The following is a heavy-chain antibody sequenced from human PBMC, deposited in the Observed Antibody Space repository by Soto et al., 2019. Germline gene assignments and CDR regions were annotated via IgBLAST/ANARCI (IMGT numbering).Heavy chain of an antibody. CDR2: IYFTGTT. CDR1: GYAISSGFY. CDR3: ARVRRIGMSGSPGDS. D-gene: IGHD3-10*01. V-gene: IGHV4-38-2*01. Sequence: SETLSLTCDVSGYAISSGFYWAWIRQPPGKRLEWIGNIYFTGTTSYNPSLKTRVTMSVDTSKNQFPLRLSSVTAADTAVFYCARVRRIGMSGSPGDSWGQGTQVTVSS. J-gene: IGHJ4*02.